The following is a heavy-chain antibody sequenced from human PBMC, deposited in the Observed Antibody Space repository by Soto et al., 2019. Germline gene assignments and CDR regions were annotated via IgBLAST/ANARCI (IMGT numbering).Heavy chain of an antibody. CDR3: ARHDHYYDSSGYYYFDY. V-gene: IGHV1-2*02. D-gene: IGHD3-22*01. Sequence: ASVKVSCKASGYTFSGYYMHWVRQAPGQGLEWMGWINPDSGDTNYAQKFQGRVTMTRDTSISTAYLQWSSLKASDTAMYYCARHDHYYDSSGYYYFDYWGQGTLVTVSS. CDR1: GYTFSGYY. CDR2: INPDSGDT. J-gene: IGHJ4*02.